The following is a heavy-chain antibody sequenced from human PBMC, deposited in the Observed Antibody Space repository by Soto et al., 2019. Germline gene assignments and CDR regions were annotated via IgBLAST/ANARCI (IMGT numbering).Heavy chain of an antibody. CDR2: IYNGGNT. CDR3: ARDGSDSYGLDV. CDR1: GGSISSYY. V-gene: IGHV4-4*07. D-gene: IGHD3-10*01. Sequence: SETLSLTCTVSGGSISSYYWSWIRQSAGKGLEWIGRIYNGGNTQYNPSLKSRVTMSADTSKNQFSLRLNSVTAADTAAYYCARDGSDSYGLDVWGQGTTVTVSS. J-gene: IGHJ6*02.